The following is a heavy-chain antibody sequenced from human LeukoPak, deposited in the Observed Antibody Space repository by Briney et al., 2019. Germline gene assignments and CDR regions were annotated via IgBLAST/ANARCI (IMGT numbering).Heavy chain of an antibody. CDR2: ISGSGGST. CDR3: AKDGYCSSTSCYGWFDP. J-gene: IGHJ5*02. V-gene: IGHV3-23*01. Sequence: PGGSLRLSCAASGFTFSSYAMSWVRQAPGKGLEWVSAISGSGGSTYYADSVKGRFTISRDNSKNTLYLQMNSLRAEGTAVYYCAKDGYCSSTSCYGWFDPWGQGTLVTVSS. CDR1: GFTFSSYA. D-gene: IGHD2-2*03.